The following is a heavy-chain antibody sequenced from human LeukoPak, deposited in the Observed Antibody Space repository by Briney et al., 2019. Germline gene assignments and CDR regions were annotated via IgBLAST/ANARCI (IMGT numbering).Heavy chain of an antibody. J-gene: IGHJ5*02. CDR3: ARDPSNTSGWKTWFDP. V-gene: IGHV1-18*01. D-gene: IGHD6-19*01. Sequence: GALVKASCKASGYTFTSHGISWVRQAPGQGLEWMGWISAYNGDTKYAQNLQGRVTLTTYTSTTTAYLELRSLTSDDTAVYYCARDPSNTSGWKTWFDPWGQGTLVTVSS. CDR2: ISAYNGDT. CDR1: GYTFTSHG.